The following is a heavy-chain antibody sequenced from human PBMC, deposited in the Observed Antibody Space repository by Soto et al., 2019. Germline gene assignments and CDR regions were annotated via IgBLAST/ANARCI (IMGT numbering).Heavy chain of an antibody. D-gene: IGHD3-9*01. J-gene: IGHJ3*02. V-gene: IGHV4-34*01. CDR1: GGSFSTYY. CDR2: INHSGSN. CDR3: ARGGSNDWQVAFDI. Sequence: QLQQWGAGLLKPSETLSLTCVVSGGSFSTYYYNWIRQSPGKGLEWIGEINHSGSNNYSPSLKSRVTTSLDPCKNQFSLKLTSVTAADTAVYYCARGGSNDWQVAFDIWGQGTMVTVSS.